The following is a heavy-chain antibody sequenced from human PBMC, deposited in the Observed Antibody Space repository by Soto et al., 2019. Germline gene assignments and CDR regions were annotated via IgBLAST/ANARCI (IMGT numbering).Heavy chain of an antibody. V-gene: IGHV3-23*01. Sequence: GGSLRLSCAASGFTFSSYAMSWVRQAPGKGLEWVSAISGSGGSTYYADSVKGRFTISRDNSKNTLYLQMNSLRAEDTAVYYCAKEYEAMVRGVITRYFDYWGQGTLVTVSS. D-gene: IGHD3-10*01. J-gene: IGHJ4*02. CDR1: GFTFSSYA. CDR2: ISGSGGST. CDR3: AKEYEAMVRGVITRYFDY.